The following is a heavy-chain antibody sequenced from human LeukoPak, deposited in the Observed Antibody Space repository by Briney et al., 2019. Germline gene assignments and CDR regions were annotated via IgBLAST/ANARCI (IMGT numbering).Heavy chain of an antibody. J-gene: IGHJ3*02. V-gene: IGHV4-30-2*01. D-gene: IGHD3-3*01. CDR2: IYHSGST. CDR3: ARDQSGVVNRAFDI. CDR1: GGSISSGGYY. Sequence: SQTLSLTCTVSGGSISSGGYYWSWFRQPPGKGLEWIGYIYHSGSTYYNPSLKSRVTISVDRSKNQFSLKLSSVTAADTAVYYCARDQSGVVNRAFDIWGQGTMVTVSS.